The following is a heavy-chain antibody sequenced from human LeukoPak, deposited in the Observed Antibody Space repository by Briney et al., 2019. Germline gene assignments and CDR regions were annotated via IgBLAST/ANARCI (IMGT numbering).Heavy chain of an antibody. CDR3: AKGRRDFVRDAFDI. J-gene: IGHJ3*02. V-gene: IGHV3-23*01. Sequence: GSLRLSCAVSGLTFSRYAMSWVRQAPGKGLEWVSAISESGSGTYYADSVKGRFTISRDNSKDTLSLQMNSLRAEDTAVYYCAKGRRDFVRDAFDIWGQGTMVTVSS. CDR1: GLTFSRYA. CDR2: ISESGSGT. D-gene: IGHD3-10*02.